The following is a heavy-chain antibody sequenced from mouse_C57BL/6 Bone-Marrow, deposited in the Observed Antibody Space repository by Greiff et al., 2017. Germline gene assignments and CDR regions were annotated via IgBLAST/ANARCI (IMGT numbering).Heavy chain of an antibody. D-gene: IGHD3-2*02. Sequence: QVQLQQPGAELVMPGASVKLSCKASGYTFTSYWMPWVKQRPGQGLEWIGEIDPSDSYTNYNQKFKGKSTLTVDKSSSTAYMQLSSLTSEVSAVYYCARVDSSGYFAYWGQGTLVTVSA. CDR2: IDPSDSYT. V-gene: IGHV1-69*01. CDR1: GYTFTSYW. CDR3: ARVDSSGYFAY. J-gene: IGHJ3*01.